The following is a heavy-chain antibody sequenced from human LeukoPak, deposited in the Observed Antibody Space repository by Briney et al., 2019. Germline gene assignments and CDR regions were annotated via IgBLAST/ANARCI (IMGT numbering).Heavy chain of an antibody. J-gene: IGHJ4*02. Sequence: GASVKVSCKASGYTFTSYYMHWVRQAPGQGLEWMGIINPSGGSTSYAQKLQGRVTMTRDTSTSTVYMELSSLRSEDTAVYYCARGDYYDSSGYLQFDYWGQGALVTVSS. CDR3: ARGDYYDSSGYLQFDY. CDR1: GYTFTSYY. V-gene: IGHV1-46*01. CDR2: INPSGGST. D-gene: IGHD3-22*01.